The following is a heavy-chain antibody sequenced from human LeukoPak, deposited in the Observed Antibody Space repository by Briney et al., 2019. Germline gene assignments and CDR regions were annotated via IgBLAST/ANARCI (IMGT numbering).Heavy chain of an antibody. D-gene: IGHD2-2*01. CDR2: IYYSGTT. CDR1: VGSISIYY. CDR3: ARLVVQAAMGHGLDY. Sequence: PSEALSLTCTVSVGSISIYYEGCIREPPGKGGEGIGTIYYSGTTCYNPSLKSRVTIPVDTSKNQFSLKLSSVTAADTAVYYCARLVVQAAMGHGLDYWGQGTMVTVSS. V-gene: IGHV4-39*01. J-gene: IGHJ4*02.